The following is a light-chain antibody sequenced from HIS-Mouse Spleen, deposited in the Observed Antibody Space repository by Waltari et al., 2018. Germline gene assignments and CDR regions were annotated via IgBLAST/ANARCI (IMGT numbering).Light chain of an antibody. V-gene: IGLV1-44*01. J-gene: IGLJ2*01. CDR1: SSNIGSNT. Sequence: QSVLTQPPSASGTPGQRVTISCSGSSSNIGSNTVNWYQQLPGTAPKLLIYSNNQRPYGAPDRFSGSKSGTSASLAMSGLQSEDEADYYCAAWDDSLNGVVFGGGTKLTVL. CDR2: SNN. CDR3: AAWDDSLNGVV.